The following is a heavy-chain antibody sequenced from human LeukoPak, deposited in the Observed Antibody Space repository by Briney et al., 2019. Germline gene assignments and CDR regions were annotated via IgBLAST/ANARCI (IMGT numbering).Heavy chain of an antibody. CDR3: ARDLYDSSGEDY. Sequence: GASVKVSCKASGYTFTGYYMHWVRQAPGQGLEWMGWINPNSGGTNYAQKFQGRVTMTRDTSISTACMELSRLRSDDTVVYYCARDLYDSSGEDYWGQGTLVTVSS. J-gene: IGHJ4*02. D-gene: IGHD3-22*01. CDR1: GYTFTGYY. V-gene: IGHV1-2*02. CDR2: INPNSGGT.